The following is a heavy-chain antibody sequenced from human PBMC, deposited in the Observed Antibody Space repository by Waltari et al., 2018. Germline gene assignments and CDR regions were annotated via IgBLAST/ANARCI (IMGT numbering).Heavy chain of an antibody. J-gene: IGHJ4*02. D-gene: IGHD1-1*01. V-gene: IGHV3-74*01. CDR2: INGNGRNI. CDR1: GFTFSSYW. CDR3: SRVLDNSYFDS. Sequence: EVQLVESGGGLVQPGGSLRLSCAASGFTFSSYWMHWLRQAPGKGLVWGSRINGNGRNINYADSAKGRFTISRDNAKNTVYLQMNSLRVEDTAVYYCSRVLDNSYFDSWGQGTLVTVPS.